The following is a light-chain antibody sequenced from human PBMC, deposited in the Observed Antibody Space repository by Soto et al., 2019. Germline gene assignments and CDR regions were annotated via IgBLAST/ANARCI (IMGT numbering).Light chain of an antibody. CDR2: DAS. V-gene: IGKV3-11*01. CDR1: QTISSY. J-gene: IGKJ5*01. CDR3: QQRFDWPKIT. Sequence: EIVLTQSPATLSLSPGERATLSCRASQTISSYLLWYQQKPGQAPRLLIYDASNRATGIPARFSGSGSETDFTLTISSLEPEDFGVFYCQQRFDWPKITFGQGTRLEIK.